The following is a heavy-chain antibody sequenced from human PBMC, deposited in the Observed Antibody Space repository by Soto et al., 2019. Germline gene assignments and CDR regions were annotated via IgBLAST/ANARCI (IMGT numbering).Heavy chain of an antibody. J-gene: IGHJ4*02. CDR1: GFSLTRKGMS. CDR3: RRSTNRNYEYYFDY. Sequence: SGPTLVNPNQPLILTCAFSGFSLTRKGMSVSWIRQPPGKALEFLALIDWEEEKFSGKXXTTRLTVSKDTSISPVVLTLPNVDPVETATNYCRRSTNRNYEYYFDYGGQGTLVTVSS. D-gene: IGHD1-7*01. V-gene: IGHV2-70*01. CDR2: IDWEEEK.